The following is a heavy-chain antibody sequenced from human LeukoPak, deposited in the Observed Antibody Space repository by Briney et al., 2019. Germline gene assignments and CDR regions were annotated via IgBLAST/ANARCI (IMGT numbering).Heavy chain of an antibody. D-gene: IGHD6-13*01. CDR1: GGSISSYY. CDR2: IYTSGST. J-gene: IGHJ4*02. CDR3: ARDRKYSSSWLFDY. Sequence: PSETLSLTCTVSGGSISSYYWSWIRQPARKGLEWIGRIYTSGSTNYNPSLKSRVTMSVDTSKNQFSLKLSSVTAADTAVYYCARDRKYSSSWLFDYWGQGTLVTVSS. V-gene: IGHV4-4*07.